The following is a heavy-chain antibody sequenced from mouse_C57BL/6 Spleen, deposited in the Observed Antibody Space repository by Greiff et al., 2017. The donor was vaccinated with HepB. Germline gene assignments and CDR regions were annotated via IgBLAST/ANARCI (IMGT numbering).Heavy chain of an antibody. V-gene: IGHV3-6*01. CDR2: ISYDGSN. CDR1: GYSITSGYY. Sequence: ESGPGLVKPSQSLSLTCSVTGYSITSGYYWNWIRQFPGNKLEWMGYISYDGSNNYNPSLKNRISITRDTSKNQFFLKLNSVTTEDTATYYCAREETVVATSFYWYFDVWGTGTTVTVSS. CDR3: AREETVVATSFYWYFDV. J-gene: IGHJ1*03. D-gene: IGHD1-1*01.